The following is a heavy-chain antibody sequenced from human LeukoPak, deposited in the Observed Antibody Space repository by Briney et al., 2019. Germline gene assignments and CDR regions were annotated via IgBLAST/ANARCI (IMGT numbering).Heavy chain of an antibody. Sequence: GRSLRLSCAASGFTFSSYGMHWVRQAPGKGLEWVAVIWYDGSNKYYADSVKGRFTISRDNSKNTLYLQMNSLRAEDTAVYYCAGGRAFGLQDPYYYYGMDVWGQGTTVTVSS. V-gene: IGHV3-33*01. CDR2: IWYDGSNK. D-gene: IGHD3-10*01. J-gene: IGHJ6*02. CDR3: AGGRAFGLQDPYYYYGMDV. CDR1: GFTFSSYG.